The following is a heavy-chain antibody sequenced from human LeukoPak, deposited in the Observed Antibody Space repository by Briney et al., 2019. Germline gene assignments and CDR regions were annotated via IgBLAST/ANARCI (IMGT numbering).Heavy chain of an antibody. V-gene: IGHV3-33*08. Sequence: GGSLRLSCAASGFTFSSYGIHWVRQAPGKGLEWVAIIFSDGIRKYYADSVKGRFTISRDISRSTLYLETNSLSAEDTAVYYCARASGPIKKNRFDQWGQGTLVTVSS. D-gene: IGHD1-26*01. CDR3: ARASGPIKKNRFDQ. J-gene: IGHJ4*02. CDR2: IFSDGIRK. CDR1: GFTFSSYG.